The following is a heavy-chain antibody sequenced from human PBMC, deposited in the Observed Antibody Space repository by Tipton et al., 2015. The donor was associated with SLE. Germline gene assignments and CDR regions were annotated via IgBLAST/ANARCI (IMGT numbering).Heavy chain of an antibody. J-gene: IGHJ3*02. CDR2: IYYSGST. Sequence: LRLSCAASGFTFSSYEMNWVRQAPGKGLEWIGSIYYSGSTYYNPSLKSRVTISVDTSKNQFSLKLSSVTAADTAVYYCARDHGGGYNYDAFDIWGQGTMVTVAS. CDR3: ARDHGGGYNYDAFDI. V-gene: IGHV4-39*07. D-gene: IGHD5-24*01. CDR1: GFTFSSYE.